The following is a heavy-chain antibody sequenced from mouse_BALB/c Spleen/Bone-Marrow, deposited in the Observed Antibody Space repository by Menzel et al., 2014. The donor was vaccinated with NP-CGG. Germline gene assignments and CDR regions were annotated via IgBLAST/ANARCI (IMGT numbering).Heavy chain of an antibody. CDR3: ARDY. CDR2: INPSTGYA. J-gene: IGHJ2*01. V-gene: IGHV1-7*01. Sequence: QVQLQQPGPELAKPGASVKMSCKASGYTFTDTWIHWIKLRPGQGLEWIGYINPSTGYAEYNQNFKDKATLTVDKSSSTAYMQLSSLTSEDSAVYYCARDYWGQGTTLTVSS. CDR1: GYTFTDTW.